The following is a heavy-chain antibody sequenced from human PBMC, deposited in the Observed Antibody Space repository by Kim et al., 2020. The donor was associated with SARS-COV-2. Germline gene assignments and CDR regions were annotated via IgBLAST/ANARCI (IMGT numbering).Heavy chain of an antibody. J-gene: IGHJ6*01. Sequence: SETLSLTCAVSGGSISSSNWWWCFRRHPGEERVWMVAVYHSRSTNYNTPPKNRVTITVDKTKNHFSLKQSSSTAADTAVYYCARGDTMVRGVGGVYYYYG. CDR1: GGSISSSNW. CDR3: ARGDTMVRGVGGVYYYYG. CDR2: VYHSRST. D-gene: IGHD3-10*01. V-gene: IGHV4-4*02.